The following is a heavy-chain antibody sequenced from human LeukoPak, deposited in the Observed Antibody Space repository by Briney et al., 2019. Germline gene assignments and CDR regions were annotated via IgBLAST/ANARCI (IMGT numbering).Heavy chain of an antibody. CDR1: GYTFTSYY. V-gene: IGHV1-46*01. Sequence: GASVKVSCKASGYTFTSYYMHWVRQAPGEGLEWMGIITPSGGSTTYAQKFQGRVTMTRDMSTSTVYMELSSLRSEDTAVYCCARDQTYGDYGGIPDYWGQGTLVTVSS. J-gene: IGHJ4*02. D-gene: IGHD4-17*01. CDR2: ITPSGGST. CDR3: ARDQTYGDYGGIPDY.